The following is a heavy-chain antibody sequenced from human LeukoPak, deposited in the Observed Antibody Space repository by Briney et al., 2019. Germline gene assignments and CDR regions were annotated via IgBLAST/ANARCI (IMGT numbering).Heavy chain of an antibody. V-gene: IGHV4-59*01. CDR3: WRRIVGVMEYFDY. CDR1: GGSISSYY. D-gene: IGHD1-26*01. J-gene: IGHJ4*02. CDR2: IYYSGST. Sequence: SETLSLTCTVSGGSISSYYWTWIRQPPGKGQDWNGYIYYSGSTNYKTSLKSRVTISVDTFKNQFSLKLSSVTAADTAENYCWRRIVGVMEYFDYWGQGTRVTVSS.